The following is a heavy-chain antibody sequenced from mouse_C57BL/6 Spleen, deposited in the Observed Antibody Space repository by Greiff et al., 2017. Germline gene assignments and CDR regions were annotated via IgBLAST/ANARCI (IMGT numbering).Heavy chain of an antibody. J-gene: IGHJ2*01. CDR1: GYTFTGYW. Sequence: QVQLQQSGAELMKPGASVKLSCKATGYTFTGYWIEWVKQRPGHGLEWIGEILPGSGSTNYNEKFKGKATFTADTSANTAYMQLSSLTTEDSAIYYCAKSLITTVVEYYLDCWGQGTTLTVSS. V-gene: IGHV1-9*01. CDR2: ILPGSGST. D-gene: IGHD1-1*01. CDR3: AKSLITTVVEYYLDC.